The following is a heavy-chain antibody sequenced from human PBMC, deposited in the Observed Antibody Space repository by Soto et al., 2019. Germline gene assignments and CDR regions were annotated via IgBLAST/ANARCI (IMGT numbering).Heavy chain of an antibody. D-gene: IGHD3-9*01. V-gene: IGHV4-39*01. CDR3: ARHPYDILTGYWQDY. Sequence: SETLSLTCTVSGGSISSSSYYWGWIRQPPGKGLEWIGSIYYSGSTYYNPSLKSRVTISVDTSKNQFSLKLSSVTAADTAVYYCARHPYDILTGYWQDYWGEGTLVTVSS. J-gene: IGHJ4*02. CDR2: IYYSGST. CDR1: GGSISSSSYY.